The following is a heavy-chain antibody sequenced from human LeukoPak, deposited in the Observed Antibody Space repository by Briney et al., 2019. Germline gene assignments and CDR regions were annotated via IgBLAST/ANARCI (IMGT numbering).Heavy chain of an antibody. Sequence: SETLSLTCTVSGGSISSYYWSWIRQPPGKGLEWIGYIYYSGSTNYNPSLKSRVTISVDTSKNQFSLKLSSVTAADTAVYYCARAEGQWTSVVTLTYYFDYWGQGTLVTVSS. V-gene: IGHV4-59*01. J-gene: IGHJ4*02. CDR1: GGSISSYY. CDR2: IYYSGST. CDR3: ARAEGQWTSVVTLTYYFDY. D-gene: IGHD3-22*01.